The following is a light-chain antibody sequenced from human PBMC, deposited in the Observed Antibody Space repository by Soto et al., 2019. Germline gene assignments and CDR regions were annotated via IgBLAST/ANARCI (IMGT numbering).Light chain of an antibody. CDR1: QYINTR. J-gene: IGKJ1*01. CDR3: HQRQSWPRT. V-gene: IGKV3-11*01. CDR2: QTS. Sequence: EIVLTQSPATLSSFPGDRVTLSCRASQYINTRLAWYQHRPGQAPRLLIYQTSIRAAGIPARFSASGSGTEFTLTISDVHPEDFALYYCHQRQSWPRTFGQGTKVDI.